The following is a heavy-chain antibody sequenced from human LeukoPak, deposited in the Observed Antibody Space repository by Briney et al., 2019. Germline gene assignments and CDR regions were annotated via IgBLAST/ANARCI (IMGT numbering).Heavy chain of an antibody. J-gene: IGHJ6*03. CDR2: IYIDGST. CDR1: GDSISSYY. V-gene: IGHV4-4*07. Sequence: SGTLSLTCNVSGDSISSYYWGWIRQPAGKGLEWIGRIYIDGSTTYNPSLKSRFTMSVDTSKSQFSLRLTSVTAADTAVYYCARVPYSTRYYMDVWGKGTTVTVSS. D-gene: IGHD6-13*01. CDR3: ARVPYSTRYYMDV.